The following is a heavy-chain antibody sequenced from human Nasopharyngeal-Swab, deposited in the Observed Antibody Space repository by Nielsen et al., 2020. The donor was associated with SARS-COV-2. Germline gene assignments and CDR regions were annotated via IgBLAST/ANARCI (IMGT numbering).Heavy chain of an antibody. CDR2: INSDGSST. J-gene: IGHJ3*02. D-gene: IGHD3-22*01. CDR3: ARGSGYYGAFDI. CDR1: GFTFSSYW. V-gene: IGHV3-74*01. Sequence: GGSLRLSCAASGFTFSSYWMHWVRQAPGKGLVWVSRINSDGSSTSYADSVKGRFTISRDNAKNTLYLQMTSLRVEDTAVYYCARGSGYYGAFDIWGQGTMVTVSS.